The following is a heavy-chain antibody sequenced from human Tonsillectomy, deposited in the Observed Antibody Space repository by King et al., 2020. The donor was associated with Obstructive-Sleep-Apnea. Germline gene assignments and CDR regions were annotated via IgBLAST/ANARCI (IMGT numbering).Heavy chain of an antibody. J-gene: IGHJ4*02. CDR1: GVTFSSFA. CDR2: VSDTDGST. V-gene: IGHV3-23*04. Sequence: DVQLVESGGGLVQPGGSLRLSCVASGVTFSSFAMSWVRQAPGKGLEWVSGVSDTDGSTYYADSVKGRFTISRDNSKNTMYLQMNSLRAEDTAVYYCAKDVFNPSYTVTVFGPWDYWGQGTLVTVSS. D-gene: IGHD4-17*01. CDR3: AKDVFNPSYTVTVFGPWDY.